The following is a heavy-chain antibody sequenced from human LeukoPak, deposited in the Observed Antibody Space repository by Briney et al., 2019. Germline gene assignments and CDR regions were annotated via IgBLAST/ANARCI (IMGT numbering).Heavy chain of an antibody. CDR3: ARDNYCGGDCSLGWFDP. CDR1: GFTFSSYA. D-gene: IGHD2-21*02. CDR2: ISYDGSNK. Sequence: GGSLRLSCAASGFTFSSYAMHWVRQAPGKGLEWVAVISYDGSNKYYADSVKGRFTISRDNSKNTLYLQMNSLRAEDTAVYYCARDNYCGGDCSLGWFDPWGQGTLVTVSS. V-gene: IGHV3-30*04. J-gene: IGHJ5*02.